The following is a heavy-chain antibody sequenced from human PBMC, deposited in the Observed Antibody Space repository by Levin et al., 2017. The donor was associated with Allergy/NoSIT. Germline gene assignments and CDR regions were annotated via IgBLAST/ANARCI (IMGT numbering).Heavy chain of an antibody. CDR1: GGSVSSGSYY. V-gene: IGHV4-61*01. J-gene: IGHJ4*02. D-gene: IGHD1-1*01. CDR3: AREGWGTTGTPIFE. CDR2: IYYSGST. Sequence: SQTLSLTCTVSGGSVSSGSYYWSWIRQPPGKGLEWIGYIYYSGSTNYNPSLKSRVTISVDTSKNQFSLKLSSVTAAETAVYYCAREGWGTTGTPIFEWGQGTLVTVSS.